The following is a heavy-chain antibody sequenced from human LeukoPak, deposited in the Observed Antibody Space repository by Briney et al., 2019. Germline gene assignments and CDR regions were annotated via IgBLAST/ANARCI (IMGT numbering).Heavy chain of an antibody. V-gene: IGHV3-9*01. J-gene: IGHJ6*02. CDR1: GFTFDDYA. D-gene: IGHD2-15*01. CDR3: ARGASSHYYYYGMDV. Sequence: GGSLRLYCAASGFTFDDYAMHWVRQAPGKGLEWVSGISWNSGSIGYADSVKGRFTISRDNAKNSLYLQMNSLRAEDTALYYCARGASSHYYYYGMDVWGQGTTVTVPS. CDR2: ISWNSGSI.